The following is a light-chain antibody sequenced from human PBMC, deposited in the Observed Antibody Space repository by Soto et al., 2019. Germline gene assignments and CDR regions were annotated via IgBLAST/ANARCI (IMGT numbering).Light chain of an antibody. J-gene: IGKJ1*01. Sequence: DIQMTQSPSTLSASVGDRVTITCRASQSISSWLAWYQQKPGKAPKLLIYDASSLESGVSSRFSGSGSGTEFTLTISSLWLEDCGTCSCQQYNRYPRTFGQGTKGDIK. CDR2: DAS. CDR3: QQYNRYPRT. V-gene: IGKV1-5*01. CDR1: QSISSW.